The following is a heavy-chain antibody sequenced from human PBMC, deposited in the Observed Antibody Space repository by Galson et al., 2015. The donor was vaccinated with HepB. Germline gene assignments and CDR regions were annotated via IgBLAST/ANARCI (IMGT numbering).Heavy chain of an antibody. J-gene: IGHJ3*02. CDR2: IIPIFGTA. CDR3: ATQPYSSKSFDAFDI. V-gene: IGHV1-69*13. Sequence: SVKVSCKASGGTFSSYAISWVRQAPGQGLEWMGGIIPIFGTANYAQKFQGRVTITADESTSTAYMELSSLRSEDTAVYYCATQPYSSKSFDAFDIWGQGTMVTVSP. D-gene: IGHD6-13*01. CDR1: GGTFSSYA.